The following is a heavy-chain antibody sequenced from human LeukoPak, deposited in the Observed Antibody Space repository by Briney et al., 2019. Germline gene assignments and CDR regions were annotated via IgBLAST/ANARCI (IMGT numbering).Heavy chain of an antibody. CDR3: ARDLRGYCSSTSCLPGGY. J-gene: IGHJ4*02. D-gene: IGHD2-2*01. CDR2: ISAYNGNT. V-gene: IGHV1-18*01. Sequence: GASVKVSCKASGYTFTSYGISWVRQAPGQGLEWMGWISAYNGNTNYAQKLQGRVTMTTDTSTSTAYMELRSLRSDDTAVYYCARDLRGYCSSTSCLPGGYWGQGPLVTVSP. CDR1: GYTFTSYG.